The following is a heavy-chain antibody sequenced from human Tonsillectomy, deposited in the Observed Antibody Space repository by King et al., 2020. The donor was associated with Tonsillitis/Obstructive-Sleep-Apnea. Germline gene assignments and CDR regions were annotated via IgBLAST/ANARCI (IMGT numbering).Heavy chain of an antibody. CDR1: GFAFSEFA. V-gene: IGHV3-30*04. Sequence: QVQLVESGGGVVQPGRSLRLSCAASGFAFSEFAMVWVRQPPGKGLQWVAITSFDAANTYYADSVKGRFSIYRDNFMSTLFLDMDSLKPDATAVYYCARVTYTDGAHWFDPWGQGTLVTVSS. D-gene: IGHD2-21*02. J-gene: IGHJ5*02. CDR3: ARVTYTDGAHWFDP. CDR2: TSFDAANT.